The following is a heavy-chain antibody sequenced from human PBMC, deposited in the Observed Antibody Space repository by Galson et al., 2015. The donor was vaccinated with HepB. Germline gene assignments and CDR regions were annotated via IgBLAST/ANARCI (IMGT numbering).Heavy chain of an antibody. CDR1: RFTFSNYV. CDR3: AKNSGSSWPPVDS. Sequence: SLRLSCAASRFTFSNYVMNWVRQAPGKGLEWVSSISGSDGSTYYAGSVKGRFTISRDNSKNTLYLQMNSLRAEDTAVYYCAKNSGSSWPPVDSWGRGTLVTVSS. J-gene: IGHJ4*02. CDR2: ISGSDGST. V-gene: IGHV3-23*01. D-gene: IGHD6-13*01.